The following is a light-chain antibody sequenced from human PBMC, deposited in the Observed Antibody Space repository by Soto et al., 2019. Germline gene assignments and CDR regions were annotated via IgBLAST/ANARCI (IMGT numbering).Light chain of an antibody. CDR2: KAS. V-gene: IGKV1-5*03. CDR1: QTISSW. CDR3: QRYNSYSEA. J-gene: IGKJ3*01. Sequence: DIQMTQSPSTLSGSVGDRFTITRMAIQTISSWLAWYQQKPVKAPKLLIYKASTLKSGVPSSFRGSGSGTEFPLTISSLQPDDFATYHCQRYNSYSEAVGPETEVDIK.